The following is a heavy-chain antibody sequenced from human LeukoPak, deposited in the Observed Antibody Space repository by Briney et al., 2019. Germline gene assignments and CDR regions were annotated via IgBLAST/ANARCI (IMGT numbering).Heavy chain of an antibody. CDR3: ARVSPNTVTTLQYFDY. CDR2: ISYDGSNK. CDR1: GFTFSSYG. Sequence: GGSLRLSCEASGFTFSSYGMHWVRQAPGKGLEWVAVISYDGSNKYYADSVKGRFTISRDNSKNTLYLQMNSLRAEDTAVYYCARVSPNTVTTLQYFDYWGQGTLVTVSS. V-gene: IGHV3-30*03. D-gene: IGHD4-17*01. J-gene: IGHJ4*02.